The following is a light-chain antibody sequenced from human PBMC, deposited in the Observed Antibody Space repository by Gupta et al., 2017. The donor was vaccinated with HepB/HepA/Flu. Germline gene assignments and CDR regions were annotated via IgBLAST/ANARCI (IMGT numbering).Light chain of an antibody. V-gene: IGKV4-1*01. CDR1: QTVLSSSNNKNY. Sequence: DIVMTQSAASLAVSPGERATINCKSSQTVLSSSNNKNYLAWYQQKQGHPPKLLLYWAATRESRVVDRFSGGGSGTNVTLTNTSRQEEDVAGYYCHQYYSPPPWTFGQGTXVEIK. CDR3: HQYYSPPPWT. CDR2: WAA. J-gene: IGKJ1*01.